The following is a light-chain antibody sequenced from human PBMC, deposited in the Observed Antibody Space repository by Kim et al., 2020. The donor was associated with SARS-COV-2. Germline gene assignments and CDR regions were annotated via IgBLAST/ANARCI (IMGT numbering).Light chain of an antibody. CDR2: KVS. J-gene: IGKJ1*01. V-gene: IGKV2-30*02. Sequence: DVVMTQSPLSLPVTLGQPASISCRSSQSLVHSDGNTYLNWFHQRPGQSPRRLIYKVSNRDSGVPDRFSGSGSGTDFTLKISRVEAEDVGVYYCMKGTHWPRTFGQGTKVDIK. CDR3: MKGTHWPRT. CDR1: QSLVHSDGNTY.